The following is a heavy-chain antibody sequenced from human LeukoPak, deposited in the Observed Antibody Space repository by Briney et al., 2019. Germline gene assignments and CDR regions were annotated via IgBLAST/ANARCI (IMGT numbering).Heavy chain of an antibody. Sequence: GRSLGLSCVASGFTFSRYGMHWIRQAPGKGLEWVAFIPYNENMEHYADSVKGRFTVSRDDSKNTLYLQMNSLRAEDTAVYYCVRTGLLKNWFDPWGHGTQVTVSS. CDR3: VRTGLLKNWFDP. CDR2: IPYNENME. V-gene: IGHV3-30*03. CDR1: GFTFSRYG. J-gene: IGHJ5*02. D-gene: IGHD3-10*01.